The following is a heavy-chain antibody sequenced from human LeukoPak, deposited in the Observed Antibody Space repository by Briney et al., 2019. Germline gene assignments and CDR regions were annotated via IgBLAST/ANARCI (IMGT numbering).Heavy chain of an antibody. V-gene: IGHV3-30*03. CDR2: ISYDGSVE. D-gene: IGHD2-2*01. CDR1: GFTFSSYG. J-gene: IGHJ4*02. Sequence: GGSLRLSCAASGFTFSSYGMHWVRQAPGKGLEWVAGISYDGSVEYYAGSVKGRFTISRDNSKNTLYLPMNRLRAEDTAVYYCARDYCSSTSCLFDYWGQGTLVTVSS. CDR3: ARDYCSSTSCLFDY.